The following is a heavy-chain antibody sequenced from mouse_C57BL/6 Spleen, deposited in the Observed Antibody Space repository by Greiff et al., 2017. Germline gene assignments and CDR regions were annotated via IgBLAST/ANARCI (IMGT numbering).Heavy chain of an antibody. J-gene: IGHJ3*01. D-gene: IGHD1-1*01. CDR3: ARNGIYYYGIGAD. CDR1: GFSLTSSG. CDR2: IWSGGST. Sequence: VKLMESGPGLVQPSPSLSITCTVSGFSLTSSGVHWVRQSPGKGLEWLGVIWSGGSTDYNAAFISRLSISKDNSTSQVFYKMNSLQADDTAIYYCARNGIYYYGIGADWGQETLVTVSA. V-gene: IGHV2-2*01.